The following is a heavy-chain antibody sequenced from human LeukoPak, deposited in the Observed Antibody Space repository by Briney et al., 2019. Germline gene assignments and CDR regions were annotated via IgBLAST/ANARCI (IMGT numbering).Heavy chain of an antibody. Sequence: PSETLSLTCTVSGGSISPYYWSWIRQPPGKGLEYIGYIYYSGSTNYNPSLKSRVTISLDTSKNQFSLKLSSVTAADTAVYYCAGGDSSSYWFDPWGQGTLVTVSS. CDR2: IYYSGST. V-gene: IGHV4-59*01. J-gene: IGHJ5*02. CDR1: GGSISPYY. CDR3: AGGDSSSYWFDP. D-gene: IGHD6-13*01.